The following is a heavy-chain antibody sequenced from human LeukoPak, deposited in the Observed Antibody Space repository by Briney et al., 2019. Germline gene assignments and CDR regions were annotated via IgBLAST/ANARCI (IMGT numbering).Heavy chain of an antibody. CDR3: ARRRGLRFLEWLFWFDP. D-gene: IGHD3-3*01. J-gene: IGHJ5*02. Sequence: SETLSLTCTVSGGSISSSSYYWGWIRQPPGKGLEWIGSIYYSGSTYYNPSLKSRVTISVDTSKNQFSLKLSSVTAADTAVYYCARRRGLRFLEWLFWFDPWGQGTLVTVSS. V-gene: IGHV4-39*01. CDR2: IYYSGST. CDR1: GGSISSSSYY.